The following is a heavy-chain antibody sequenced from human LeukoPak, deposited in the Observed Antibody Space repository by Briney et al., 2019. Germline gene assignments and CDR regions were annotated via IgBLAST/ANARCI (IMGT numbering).Heavy chain of an antibody. CDR3: ARGIPADY. Sequence: GASVKVSCKASGHTFTNDNINWVRQATGQGLEWMGWMNPNNGNTGFAQKFQGRVTLTRNTSISTAYMELSSLRSEDTAVYYCARGIPADYWGQGTLVTVSS. J-gene: IGHJ4*02. V-gene: IGHV1-8*01. CDR2: MNPNNGNT. D-gene: IGHD6-13*01. CDR1: GHTFTNDN.